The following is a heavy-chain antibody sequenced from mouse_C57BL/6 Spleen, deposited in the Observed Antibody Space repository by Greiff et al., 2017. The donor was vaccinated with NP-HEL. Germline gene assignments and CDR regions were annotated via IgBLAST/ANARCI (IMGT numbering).Heavy chain of an antibody. J-gene: IGHJ4*01. CDR3: AREDDGYAMDY. D-gene: IGHD2-3*01. V-gene: IGHV1-81*01. CDR1: GYTFTSYG. Sequence: QVQLQQSGAELARPGASVKLSCKASGYTFTSYGISWVKQRTGQGLEWIGAIYPRSGNTYYNEKFKGKATLTADKSSSTAYMELRSLTSEDSAVYFCAREDDGYAMDYWGQGTSVTVSS. CDR2: IYPRSGNT.